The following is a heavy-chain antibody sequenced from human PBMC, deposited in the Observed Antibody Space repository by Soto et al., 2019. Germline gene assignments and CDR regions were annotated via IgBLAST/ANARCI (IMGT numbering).Heavy chain of an antibody. Sequence: GGSLRLSCEASGFTFDDYTMHWVRQTPGKSLEWVSLISWDGVSTYYADSVKGRFTISRDNSKNSLYLQMNSLRTEDTALYYCAKDIHNSRSWSFDYWGQGTLVTVSS. CDR3: AKDIHNSRSWSFDY. V-gene: IGHV3-43*01. D-gene: IGHD3-22*01. CDR1: GFTFDDYT. CDR2: ISWDGVST. J-gene: IGHJ4*02.